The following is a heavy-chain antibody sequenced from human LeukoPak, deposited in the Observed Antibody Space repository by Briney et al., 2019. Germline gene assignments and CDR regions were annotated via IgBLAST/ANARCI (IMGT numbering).Heavy chain of an antibody. D-gene: IGHD4-11*01. Sequence: SDTLSLTCTVSVDSLSSANDLWGWIRQPPGKGLEWVGGTYYRGSTYNNPSLQSRVTISLDSSRSHFSLTLNSVTAADTAVYYCARGRAEKYTVFDDWGQGTLVSVSS. CDR3: ARGRAEKYTVFDD. CDR2: TYYRGST. J-gene: IGHJ5*02. CDR1: VDSLSSANDL. V-gene: IGHV4-39*02.